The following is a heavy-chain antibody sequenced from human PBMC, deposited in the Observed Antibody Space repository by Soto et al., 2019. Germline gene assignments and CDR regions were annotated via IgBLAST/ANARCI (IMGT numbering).Heavy chain of an antibody. V-gene: IGHV4-39*01. CDR2: VYYRGRS. D-gene: IGHD4-17*01. CDR3: VSQRTTVPTQAYFDY. J-gene: IGHJ4*02. CDR1: GGSVTNSSYY. Sequence: SETLSLTCTVSGGSVTNSSYYWGWIRQSPGKGLEWIGSVYYRGRSYSKSSVKSRVTISVDTSKNRFSLSLNSVTASDTAVYFCVSQRTTVPTQAYFDYWGPGARVTVSP.